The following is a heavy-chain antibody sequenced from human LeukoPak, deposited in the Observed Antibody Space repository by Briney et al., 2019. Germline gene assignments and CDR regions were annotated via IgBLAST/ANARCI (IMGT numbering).Heavy chain of an antibody. CDR1: GFTFDNYG. D-gene: IGHD3-3*01. CDR3: ARDAGRGYYTSDY. J-gene: IGHJ4*02. CDR2: INWNGGST. Sequence: GGSLRLSCAASGFTFDNYGMSWVRQAPGKGLEWVSGINWNGGSTAYADSVRGRFTISRDNAKNSLYLQMNSLRAGDTALYYCARDAGRGYYTSDYWGQGTLVTVSS. V-gene: IGHV3-20*04.